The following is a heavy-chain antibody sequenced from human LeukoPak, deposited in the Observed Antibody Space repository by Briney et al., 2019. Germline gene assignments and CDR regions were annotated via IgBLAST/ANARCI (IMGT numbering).Heavy chain of an antibody. V-gene: IGHV4-34*01. D-gene: IGHD3-9*01. CDR1: GASLSGYY. J-gene: IGHJ4*02. CDR2: VNHGGSA. CDR3: ARGPPYYDILTGYYLSYFDY. Sequence: SETLSLTCAVYGASLSGYYWSWIRQPPGKGLEWIGEVNHGGSANYNPSLKSRVTISVDTSKNQFSLKLSSVTAADTAVYYCARGPPYYDILTGYYLSYFDYWGQGTLVTVSS.